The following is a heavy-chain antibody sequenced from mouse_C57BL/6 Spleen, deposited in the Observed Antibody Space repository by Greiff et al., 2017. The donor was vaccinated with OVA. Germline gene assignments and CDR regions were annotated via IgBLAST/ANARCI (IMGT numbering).Heavy chain of an antibody. V-gene: IGHV1-52*01. CDR3: ARWTAQATYYFDY. CDR1: GYTFTSYW. J-gene: IGHJ2*01. CDR2: IDPSDSET. Sequence: VKLQQPGAELVRPGSSVKLSCKASGYTFTSYWMHWVKQRPIQGLEWIGNIDPSDSETHYNQKFKDKATLTVDKSSSTAYMQLSSLTSEDSAVYYCARWTAQATYYFDYWGQGTTLTVSS. D-gene: IGHD3-2*02.